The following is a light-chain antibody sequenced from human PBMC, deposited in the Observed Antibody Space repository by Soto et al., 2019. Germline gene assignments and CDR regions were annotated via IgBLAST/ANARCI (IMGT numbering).Light chain of an antibody. Sequence: DIKMTQSPSTLSASVGDRVTITCRASQSISSWLAWYQQKPGKAPKLLIYDASSLESGVPSRFSGSGAGTEVSLSISRLQAYDFASYYCQQYDSCSWTFGQGTKVDIK. CDR3: QQYDSCSWT. J-gene: IGKJ1*01. V-gene: IGKV1-5*01. CDR2: DAS. CDR1: QSISSW.